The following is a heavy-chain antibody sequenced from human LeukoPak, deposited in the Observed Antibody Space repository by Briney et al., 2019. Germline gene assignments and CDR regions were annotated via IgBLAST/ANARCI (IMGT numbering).Heavy chain of an antibody. CDR2: IYTSGST. D-gene: IGHD4-23*01. CDR1: GASSSRSY. CDR3: AGNSATYSYYAMDV. V-gene: IGHV4-4*07. Sequence: SETLSLTCTVSGASSSRSYWSWIRQPAGKGLEWIGRIYTSGSTNYNPSLKGRVSMSVDTSKNQFSLKLSSVTAADTAVYYCAGNSATYSYYAMDVWGQGTTVTVSS. J-gene: IGHJ6*02.